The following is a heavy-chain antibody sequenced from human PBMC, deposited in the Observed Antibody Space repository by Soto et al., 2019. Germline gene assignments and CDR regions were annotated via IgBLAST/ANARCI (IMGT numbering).Heavy chain of an antibody. CDR3: ARVLYYDSSGSPPIDY. J-gene: IGHJ4*02. Sequence: SETLSLTCTVSGGSISSGGYYWSWIRQHPGKGLEWIGYIYYSGSTYYNPSLKSRVTISVDTSKNQFSLKLSSVTAADTAVYYCARVLYYDSSGSPPIDYWGQGTLVTVSS. CDR1: GGSISSGGYY. V-gene: IGHV4-31*03. D-gene: IGHD3-22*01. CDR2: IYYSGST.